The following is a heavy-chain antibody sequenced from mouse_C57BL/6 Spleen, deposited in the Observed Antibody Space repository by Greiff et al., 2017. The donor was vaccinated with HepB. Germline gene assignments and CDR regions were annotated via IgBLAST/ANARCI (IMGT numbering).Heavy chain of an antibody. CDR3: TRSIYYGNYVFDD. Sequence: VQLQQSGTVLARPGASVKMSCKTSGYTFTSYWMHWVNQRPGQGLEWIGAIYPGNSDTSYNQKFKGKAKLTAVTSASTAYMELSSLTNEDTAVYYCTRSIYYGNYVFDDWGQGTTLTVSS. D-gene: IGHD2-1*01. CDR1: GYTFTSYW. J-gene: IGHJ2*01. CDR2: IYPGNSDT. V-gene: IGHV1-5*01.